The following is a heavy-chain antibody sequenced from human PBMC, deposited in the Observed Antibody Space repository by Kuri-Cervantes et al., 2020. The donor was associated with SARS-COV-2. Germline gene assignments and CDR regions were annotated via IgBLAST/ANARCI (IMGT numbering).Heavy chain of an antibody. CDR3: ARSVRVDGDLGQFDP. CDR2: ISSSSSYI. V-gene: IGHV3-21*01. D-gene: IGHD4-17*01. Sequence: GESLKISCAASGFTFSSYSMNWVRQAPGKGLEWVSSISSSSSYIYYADSVKGRFTISRDNSKNSLYLQMNSLRAEETAVYYCARSVRVDGDLGQFDPWGQGTLVTVSS. CDR1: GFTFSSYS. J-gene: IGHJ5*02.